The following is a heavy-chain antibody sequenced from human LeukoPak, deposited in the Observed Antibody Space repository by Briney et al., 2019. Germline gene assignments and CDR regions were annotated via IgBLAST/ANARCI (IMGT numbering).Heavy chain of an antibody. CDR3: ARDLWDATGY. V-gene: IGHV3-66*02. D-gene: IGHD3-3*01. CDR2: IYSGDST. CDR1: GFSSTY. Sequence: GGSLRLSCVASGFSSTYMSWVRQARGKGLEWVSVIYSGDSTYYADSVKGRFTMSRDISKNTVYLQMNSLSPEDTAVYHCARDLWDATGYWGQGTLVTVAS. J-gene: IGHJ4*02.